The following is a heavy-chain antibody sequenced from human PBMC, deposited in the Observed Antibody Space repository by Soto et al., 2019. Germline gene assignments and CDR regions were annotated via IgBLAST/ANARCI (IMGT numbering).Heavy chain of an antibody. Sequence: QVQLVESGGGVVQPGRSLRLSCAASGFTFSSFGIHWVRQAPGKGLEWVAVISYDGIDKNYADSVKGRFTISRENSKNMVYLQMNSLRAEDTAVYYCAKDLREMATIRPDSWCQGILVTVSS. CDR1: GFTFSSFG. CDR2: ISYDGIDK. J-gene: IGHJ4*02. V-gene: IGHV3-30*18. CDR3: AKDLREMATIRPDS. D-gene: IGHD5-12*01.